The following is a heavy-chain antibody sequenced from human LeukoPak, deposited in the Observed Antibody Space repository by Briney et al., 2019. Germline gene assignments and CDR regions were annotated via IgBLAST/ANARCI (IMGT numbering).Heavy chain of an antibody. D-gene: IGHD3-22*01. CDR2: IRYDGSNK. V-gene: IGHV3-30*02. J-gene: IGHJ4*02. Sequence: GGSLRLSCAAYGFTFSSYGMHWVRQAPGKGLEWVAFIRYDGSNKYYADSVKGRFTISRDNSKNTLYLQMNSLRAEDTAVYYCAKGTYYDSSGYAPFDYWGQGTLVTVSS. CDR3: AKGTYYDSSGYAPFDY. CDR1: GFTFSSYG.